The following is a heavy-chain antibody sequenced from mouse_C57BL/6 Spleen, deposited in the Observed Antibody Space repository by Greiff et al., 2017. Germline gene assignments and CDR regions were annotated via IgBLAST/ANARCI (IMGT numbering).Heavy chain of an antibody. CDR1: GFTFSDYG. J-gene: IGHJ2*01. D-gene: IGHD2-3*01. CDR3: ANSYDGYYGY. CDR2: ISSGSSTT. Sequence: EVQVVESGGGLVKPGGSLKLSCAASGFTFSDYGMHWVRQAPEKGLEWVAYISSGSSTTYYADTVKGRFNISRDNAKNTLFLQMTSLRSEDTAMYYWANSYDGYYGYWGQGTTLTVSS. V-gene: IGHV5-17*01.